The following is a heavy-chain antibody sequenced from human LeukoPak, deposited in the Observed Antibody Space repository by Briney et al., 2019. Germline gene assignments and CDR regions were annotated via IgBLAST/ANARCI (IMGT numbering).Heavy chain of an antibody. J-gene: IGHJ4*02. CDR1: GFTFSSYW. V-gene: IGHV3-7*01. D-gene: IGHD3-16*01. CDR3: ARVRLSLGGSYFDY. Sequence: GGSLRLSCAASGFTFSSYWMSWVRQAPGKGLEWVANIKQGGSEKYYVDSVKGRFTISRDNAKNSLYLQMNSLRAEDTAVYYCARVRLSLGGSYFDYWGQGTLVTVSS. CDR2: IKQGGSEK.